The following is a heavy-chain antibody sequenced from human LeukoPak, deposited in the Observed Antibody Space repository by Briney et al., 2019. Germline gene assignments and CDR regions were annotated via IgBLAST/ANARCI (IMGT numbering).Heavy chain of an antibody. CDR1: GFTFSSYS. D-gene: IGHD6-13*01. V-gene: IGHV3-48*04. CDR3: ARDHPAAAGTWDY. CDR2: ISSSSSTI. J-gene: IGHJ4*02. Sequence: PGGSLRLSCAASGFTFSSYSMNWVRQAPGKGLEWVSYISSSSSTIYYADSVKGRFTISRDNAKNSLYLQMNSLRAEDTAVYYCARDHPAAAGTWDYWGQGTLVTVSS.